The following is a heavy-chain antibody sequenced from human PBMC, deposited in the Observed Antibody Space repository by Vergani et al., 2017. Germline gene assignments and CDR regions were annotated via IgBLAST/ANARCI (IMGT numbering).Heavy chain of an antibody. CDR3: ARGLWDCTHIRCSPPSY. J-gene: IGHJ4*02. CDR2: ISGSSSYV. CDR1: GFTFTNFA. D-gene: IGHD2-8*01. Sequence: EVQLLESGGNLVQPGGSLRLSCAASGFTFTNFAMTWVRQAPGEGLEWVSSISGSSSYVFYRDSVEGRFTITRDNAKKSVYLQMNSLRAEDTAMYFCARGLWDCTHIRCSPPSYWGQGTKVTVSS. V-gene: IGHV3-21*01.